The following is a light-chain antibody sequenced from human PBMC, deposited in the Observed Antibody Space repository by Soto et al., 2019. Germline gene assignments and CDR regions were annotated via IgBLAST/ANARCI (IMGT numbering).Light chain of an antibody. Sequence: EIVLTQSPATLSLSPGETATLSCRASQSVSNYLAWYQQKPGQAPRLLIYDASNRATGIPARFSGSGSGTDFTLTISSLEPEDFAVYYCQQRSNWPLITFGQGTRPAI. CDR2: DAS. J-gene: IGKJ5*01. V-gene: IGKV3-11*01. CDR1: QSVSNY. CDR3: QQRSNWPLIT.